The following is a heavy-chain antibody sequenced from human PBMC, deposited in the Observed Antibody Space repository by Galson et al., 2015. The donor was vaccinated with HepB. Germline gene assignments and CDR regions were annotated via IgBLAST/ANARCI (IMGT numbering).Heavy chain of an antibody. V-gene: IGHV3-43*01. CDR3: AKGLQQHQRGTPLHPYYYYYYGMDV. CDR1: GLTFDDYT. CDR2: ISWDGGST. J-gene: IGHJ6*02. Sequence: SLRLSCAASGLTFDDYTMHWVRQAPGKGLEWVSLISWDGGSTYYADSVKGRFTISRDNSKNSLYLQMNSLRTEDTALYYCAKGLQQHQRGTPLHPYYYYYYGMDVWGQGTTVTVSS. D-gene: IGHD4-11*01.